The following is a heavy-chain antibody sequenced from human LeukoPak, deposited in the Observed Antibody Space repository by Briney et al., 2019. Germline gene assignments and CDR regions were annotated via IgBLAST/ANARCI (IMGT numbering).Heavy chain of an antibody. CDR3: AKGGIAAAGNMMYGMDV. V-gene: IGHV3-7*01. Sequence: GGSLRLSCAASGFSFNSYWMSWVRQAPGKGLEWVANTKQDGSEKYYVDSVKGRFTISRDNAKNSLYLQMNSLRAEDTAVYYCAKGGIAAAGNMMYGMDVWGQGTTVTVSS. CDR2: TKQDGSEK. D-gene: IGHD6-13*01. CDR1: GFSFNSYW. J-gene: IGHJ6*02.